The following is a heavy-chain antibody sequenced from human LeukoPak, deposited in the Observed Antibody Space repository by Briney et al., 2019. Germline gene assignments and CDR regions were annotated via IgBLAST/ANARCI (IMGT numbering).Heavy chain of an antibody. CDR2: MSGSSNYI. D-gene: IGHD2-15*01. Sequence: GGSLRLSCAASGFPFGTFSMYWVRQAPGKGLEWVSSMSGSSNYIYYADSVKGRFTISRDNAKNSLYLQMNSLRAEDTAVYYCASLRDCTSGSCYSRLDYWGQGSLVTVSS. J-gene: IGHJ4*02. CDR3: ASLRDCTSGSCYSRLDY. V-gene: IGHV3-21*06. CDR1: GFPFGTFS.